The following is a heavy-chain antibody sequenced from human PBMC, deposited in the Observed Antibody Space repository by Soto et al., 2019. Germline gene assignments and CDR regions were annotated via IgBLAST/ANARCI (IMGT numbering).Heavy chain of an antibody. CDR2: ISYDGSYE. CDR3: AKRGSGNYHDY. Sequence: GGSLRLSCAASEFTFSTYGMHWVRQAPGKGLEWVAVISYDGSYEYYADSVKGRFTISRDNSKNTLYLQMNSLRAEDTAVYYCAKRGSGNYHDYWGQGTLVTVSS. J-gene: IGHJ4*02. D-gene: IGHD1-26*01. CDR1: EFTFSTYG. V-gene: IGHV3-30*18.